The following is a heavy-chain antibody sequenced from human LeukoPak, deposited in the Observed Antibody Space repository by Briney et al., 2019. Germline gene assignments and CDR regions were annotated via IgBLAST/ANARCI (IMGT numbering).Heavy chain of an antibody. Sequence: PSETLSLTCTVSGGSISSYYWSWIRQPPGKGLEWIGYIYYSGSTNYNPSLKSRVTISVDTSKNQFSLKLSSVTAADTAVYYCAREIAAAGFIDYWGQGTLVTVSS. V-gene: IGHV4-59*01. CDR3: AREIAAAGFIDY. D-gene: IGHD6-13*01. J-gene: IGHJ4*02. CDR2: IYYSGST. CDR1: GGSISSYY.